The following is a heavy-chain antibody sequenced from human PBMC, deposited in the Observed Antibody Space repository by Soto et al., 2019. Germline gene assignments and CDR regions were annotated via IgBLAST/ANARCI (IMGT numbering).Heavy chain of an antibody. Sequence: GGSLRLSCAASGFTFSNYSMNWVRQAPGKGLEWVSYISLSCSSIYYADSVKGRFTISRDNAKNSLYLQVNSLRVEDTAVYYCARAAYSSGSDYWGQGTLVTVSS. CDR3: ARAAYSSGSDY. D-gene: IGHD6-25*01. J-gene: IGHJ4*02. V-gene: IGHV3-48*01. CDR1: GFTFSNYS. CDR2: ISLSCSSI.